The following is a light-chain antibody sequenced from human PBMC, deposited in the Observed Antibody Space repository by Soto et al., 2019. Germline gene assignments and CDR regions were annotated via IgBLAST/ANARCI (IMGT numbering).Light chain of an antibody. CDR2: SAS. CDR3: QQTFSHLLS. V-gene: IGKV1-39*01. CDR1: ESISDY. J-gene: IGKJ4*01. Sequence: IQLTQSPSSLSASVADRVTIVSLASESISDYLNWYQLTSGEDPKVLIYSASTLRGGDPSRFSGAGSWTEFTLTISSLQPEDVATYYCQQTFSHLLSFGGGTTVEIK.